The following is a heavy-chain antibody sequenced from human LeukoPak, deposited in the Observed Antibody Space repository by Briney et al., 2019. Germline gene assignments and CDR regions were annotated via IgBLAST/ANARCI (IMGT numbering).Heavy chain of an antibody. CDR3: ARGDFYDSIEAPFDY. CDR2: ISAYNGNT. J-gene: IGHJ4*02. D-gene: IGHD3-22*01. CDR1: GYTFTSYG. Sequence: ASVKVSCKASGYTFTSYGISWVRQAPGQGLEWMGWISAYNGNTNYAQKLQGRVTMTTDTSTSTAYMELRSLRSDDTAVYYCARGDFYDSIEAPFDYWGQGTLVTVSS. V-gene: IGHV1-18*01.